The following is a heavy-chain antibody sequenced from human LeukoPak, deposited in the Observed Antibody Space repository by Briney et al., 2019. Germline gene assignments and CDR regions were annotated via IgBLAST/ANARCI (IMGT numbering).Heavy chain of an antibody. CDR3: ATEGIAAAGCFDY. J-gene: IGHJ4*02. Sequence: PSGTLSLTCGVSGGSISSSYWWSWVRQPPGKGLEWIGEIYHSGSTNYNPSLKSRVTISMDKSKNQFSLNLSSVTAADMAVYYCATEGIAAAGCFDYWGQGTLVAVSS. V-gene: IGHV4-4*02. CDR2: IYHSGST. D-gene: IGHD6-13*01. CDR1: GGSISSSYW.